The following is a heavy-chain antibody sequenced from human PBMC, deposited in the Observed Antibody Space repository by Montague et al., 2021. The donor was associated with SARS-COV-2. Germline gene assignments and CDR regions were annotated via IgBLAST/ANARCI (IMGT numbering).Heavy chain of an antibody. V-gene: IGHV4-59*13. CDR2: IYYSGST. CDR3: ARDLGDY. CDR1: GGSISSYY. Sequence: SETLSLTCTVSGGSISSYYWSWIRQPPGKGLEWIGYIYYSGSTNYNPSHKSGVTISVDTSKNQFSLKLSSATAADTAVYYCARDLGDYWGQGTLVTVSS. J-gene: IGHJ4*02.